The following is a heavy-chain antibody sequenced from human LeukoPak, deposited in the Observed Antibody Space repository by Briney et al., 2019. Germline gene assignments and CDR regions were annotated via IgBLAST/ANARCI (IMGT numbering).Heavy chain of an antibody. CDR3: AKVYYYGSGSYSPIDY. Sequence: PGGSLRLSCAASGFTFSSYGMHWVRQAPGKGLEWVAFIRYDGSNKYYADSVKGRFTISRDNSKNTLYLQMNSLRAEDTAVYYCAKVYYYGSGSYSPIDYWGQGTLVTVSS. V-gene: IGHV3-30*02. CDR2: IRYDGSNK. D-gene: IGHD3-10*01. CDR1: GFTFSSYG. J-gene: IGHJ4*02.